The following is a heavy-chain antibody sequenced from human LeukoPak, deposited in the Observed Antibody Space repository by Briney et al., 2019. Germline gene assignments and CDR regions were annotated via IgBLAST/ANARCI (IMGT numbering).Heavy chain of an antibody. D-gene: IGHD7-27*01. CDR1: GASITSYS. Sequence: SETLSLTCTVSGASITSYSWTWIRQPPGKGLEWVGYMYFGERTNYNPSLKSRATISIDTSKKQFSLKLKSVTAADTAVYYCARIPGDRPDDWGQGTLVTVS. J-gene: IGHJ4*02. CDR3: ARIPGDRPDD. CDR2: MYFGERT. V-gene: IGHV4-59*01.